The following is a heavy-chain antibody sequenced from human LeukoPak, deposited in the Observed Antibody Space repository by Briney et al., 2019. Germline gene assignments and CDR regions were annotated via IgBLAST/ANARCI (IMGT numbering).Heavy chain of an antibody. D-gene: IGHD4-17*01. J-gene: IGHJ4*02. Sequence: PSQTLSLTCTVSGGSISRGDYYSSWIRQPPGKGLEWMGYIYYSGRAYYNPSLKSRVTITVDTSKNQFSLKLSSVTAADTAVYYSARVSGDYDANYFDYWGQGTLVTVSS. CDR3: ARVSGDYDANYFDY. V-gene: IGHV4-30-4*08. CDR2: IYYSGRA. CDR1: GGSISRGDYY.